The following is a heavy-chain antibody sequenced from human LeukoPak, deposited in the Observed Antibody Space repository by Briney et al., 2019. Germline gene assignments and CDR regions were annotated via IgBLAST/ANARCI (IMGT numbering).Heavy chain of an antibody. Sequence: PSETLSLTCAVYGGSFSGYYWSWIRQPPGKGLEWIGEINHSGSTNYNPSLKSRVTISVDTSKNQFSLKLSSVTAADTAVYYCARVRDGGAARRDLFDPWGQGILVTVSS. V-gene: IGHV4-34*01. D-gene: IGHD6-6*01. CDR3: ARVRDGGAARRDLFDP. CDR1: GGSFSGYY. J-gene: IGHJ5*02. CDR2: INHSGST.